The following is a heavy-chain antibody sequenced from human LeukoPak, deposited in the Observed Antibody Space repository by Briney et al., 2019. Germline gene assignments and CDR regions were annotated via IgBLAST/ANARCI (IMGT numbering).Heavy chain of an antibody. CDR3: ATGPSITIFGVVKYYYYGMDV. V-gene: IGHV1-24*01. Sequence: ASVKVSCKVSGYTLTELSMHWVRQAPGKGLEWMGGFDPEDGETIYAQKFQGRVTMTEDTSTDTAYMELSSLRSEDTAVYYRATGPSITIFGVVKYYYYGMDVWGQGTTVTVSS. CDR1: GYTLTELS. CDR2: FDPEDGET. D-gene: IGHD3-3*01. J-gene: IGHJ6*02.